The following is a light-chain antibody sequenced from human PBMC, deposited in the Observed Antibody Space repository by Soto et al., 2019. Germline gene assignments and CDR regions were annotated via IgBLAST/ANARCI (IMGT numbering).Light chain of an antibody. CDR2: DVS. Sequence: QSALTQHRSTSGSPGQSVTISCTGTSSDVGGYNYVSWYQQHPGKAPKLMIYDVSKRPSGVPDRFSGSKSGNTASLTISGLQAEDEADYYCCSYAGSYTYVFGTGTKVTVL. J-gene: IGLJ1*01. CDR3: CSYAGSYTYV. V-gene: IGLV2-11*01. CDR1: SSDVGGYNY.